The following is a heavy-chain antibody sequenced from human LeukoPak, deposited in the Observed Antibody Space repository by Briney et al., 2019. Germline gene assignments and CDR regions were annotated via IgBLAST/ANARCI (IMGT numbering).Heavy chain of an antibody. V-gene: IGHV4-59*01. CDR2: IYYSGST. D-gene: IGHD1-1*01. J-gene: IGHJ5*02. Sequence: PSETLSLTCTVSGGSISSYYWSWIRQPPGKGLEWIGYIYYSGSTNYNPSLKSRVTISVDTSKNQFSLKLSSVTAADTAVYYCASTRAGVGWFDPWGQGTLVTVSS. CDR1: GGSISSYY. CDR3: ASTRAGVGWFDP.